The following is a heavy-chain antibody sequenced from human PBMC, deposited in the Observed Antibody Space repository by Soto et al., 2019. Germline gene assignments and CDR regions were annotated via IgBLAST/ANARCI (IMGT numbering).Heavy chain of an antibody. Sequence: PSETLSLTCTVSGGSISSYYWSWIRQPPGKGLEWIGYIYYSGRTNYNPSLKSRVTISVATSKNQSSLKLSSVTAADTAVYYCARGYGSGWLVPFDYWGQGTLLTVSS. CDR1: GGSISSYY. CDR2: IYYSGRT. D-gene: IGHD6-19*01. V-gene: IGHV4-59*01. J-gene: IGHJ4*02. CDR3: ARGYGSGWLVPFDY.